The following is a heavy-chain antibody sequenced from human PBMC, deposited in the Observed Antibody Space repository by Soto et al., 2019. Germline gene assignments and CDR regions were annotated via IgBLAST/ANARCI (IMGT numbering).Heavy chain of an antibody. CDR3: APAYGGRSLY. V-gene: IGHV2-5*02. CDR2: IYWDDSK. Sequence: QITLKESGPTLVKPTQTLTLTCTFSGFSLTTDRVGVGWIRQPPGEALEWLAVIYWDDSKTYRPSLESRLTRTTDTSQNQVALTMPNLDSLDTATYYCAPAYGGRSLYCGQGTLVTVSS. D-gene: IGHD1-26*01. J-gene: IGHJ4*02. CDR1: GFSLTTDRVG.